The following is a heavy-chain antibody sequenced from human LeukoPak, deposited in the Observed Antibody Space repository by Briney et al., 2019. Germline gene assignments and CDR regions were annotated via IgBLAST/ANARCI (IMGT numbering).Heavy chain of an antibody. D-gene: IGHD6-19*01. V-gene: IGHV3-15*01. CDR1: GFTFNNAW. CDR3: TTDTQWLPPGL. J-gene: IGHJ2*01. Sequence: PGGSLRLSCTSSGFTFNNAWMNWVRQAPGKGLEWVGRIKSKTDGGTTDYAAPVKGRFTISRDDSKNTLYLQMNSLKTEDTAVYYCTTDTQWLPPGLWGRGTLVTVSS. CDR2: IKSKTDGGTT.